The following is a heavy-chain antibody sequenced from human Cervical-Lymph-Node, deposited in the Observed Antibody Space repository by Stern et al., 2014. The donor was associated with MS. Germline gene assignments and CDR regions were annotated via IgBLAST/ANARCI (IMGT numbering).Heavy chain of an antibody. Sequence: VQLVESGAEVKKPGASVKVSCKASEYTFTYFFIHWVRQAPGQGLEWMGVINSGGFTTYSPKFQGRFTMTRDTSTSTVHMDLTSLTSEDTAVYYCTSARNTAFDIWGQGTLVTVSS. V-gene: IGHV1-46*03. CDR3: TSARNTAFDI. CDR2: INSGGFT. J-gene: IGHJ3*02. CDR1: EYTFTYFF.